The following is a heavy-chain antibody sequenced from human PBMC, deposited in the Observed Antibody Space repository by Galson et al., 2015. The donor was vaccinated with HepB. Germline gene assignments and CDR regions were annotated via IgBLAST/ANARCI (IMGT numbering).Heavy chain of an antibody. V-gene: IGHV6-1*01. CDR3: ARSIGWFDY. CDR2: TFYRSKWNN. CDR1: GDSVSSKSAA. D-gene: IGHD6-19*01. Sequence: CAISGDSVSSKSAAWNWIRQSPSRGLEWLGRTFYRSKWNNDYAGSVKSRITIKSDTSKNQFSLQLNSVSPEDTAVYYCARSIGWFDYWGQGTLVTVPS. J-gene: IGHJ4*02.